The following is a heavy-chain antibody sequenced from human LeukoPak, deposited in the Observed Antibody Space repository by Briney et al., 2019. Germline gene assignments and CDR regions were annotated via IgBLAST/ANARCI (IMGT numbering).Heavy chain of an antibody. V-gene: IGHV3-49*04. Sequence: GGSLRLSCTAPGFTFGDYAMSWVRQAPGKGLEWVGFIRSKAYGGTTEYAASVKGRFTISRDDSKSIAYLQMNSLKTEDTAVYYCTRATVTISYYYYYMDVWGKGTTVTISS. CDR2: IRSKAYGGTT. CDR3: TRATVTISYYYYYMDV. D-gene: IGHD4-17*01. CDR1: GFTFGDYA. J-gene: IGHJ6*03.